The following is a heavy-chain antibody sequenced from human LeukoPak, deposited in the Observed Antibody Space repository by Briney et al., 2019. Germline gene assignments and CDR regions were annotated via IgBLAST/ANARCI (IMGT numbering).Heavy chain of an antibody. J-gene: IGHJ4*02. CDR3: AKGLAAGSQYFDY. CDR1: GFTFSTYG. V-gene: IGHV3-23*01. D-gene: IGHD6-25*01. Sequence: GGSLRLSCAASGFTFSTYGMSWVRQAPGKGQEWVSAVGSDGINTAYADSVKGRFTISRDNSKNTLYLQLNSLRAEDTAVYYCAKGLAAGSQYFDYWGQGTLVTVSS. CDR2: VGSDGINT.